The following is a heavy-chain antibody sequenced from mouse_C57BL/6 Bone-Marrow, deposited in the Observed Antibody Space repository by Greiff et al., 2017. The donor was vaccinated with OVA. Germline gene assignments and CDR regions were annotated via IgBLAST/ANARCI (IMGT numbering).Heavy chain of an antibody. Sequence: VKLMESGAELARPGASVKLSCKASGYTFTSYGISWVKQRTGQGLEWIGEIYPRSGNTYYNEKFKGKATLTADKSSSTAYMELRSLTSEDSAVYFCARRGGYSLGDYWGQGTSVTVSS. V-gene: IGHV1-81*01. CDR2: IYPRSGNT. CDR3: ARRGGYSLGDY. D-gene: IGHD2-3*01. J-gene: IGHJ4*01. CDR1: GYTFTSYG.